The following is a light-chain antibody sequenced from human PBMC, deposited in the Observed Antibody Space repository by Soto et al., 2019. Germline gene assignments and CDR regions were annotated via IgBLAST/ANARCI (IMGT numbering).Light chain of an antibody. V-gene: IGLV2-14*01. CDR1: SSDVGGYNY. J-gene: IGLJ3*02. Sequence: QSALTQPASVSGSPGQSITISCTGTSSDVGGYNYVSWYQQHPGKAPKLMIYEVSNRPSGVSIRFSGSKSGNTASLTISGLQAEDEADYYCGSYTSSSTWVFGGGTKLTVL. CDR3: GSYTSSSTWV. CDR2: EVS.